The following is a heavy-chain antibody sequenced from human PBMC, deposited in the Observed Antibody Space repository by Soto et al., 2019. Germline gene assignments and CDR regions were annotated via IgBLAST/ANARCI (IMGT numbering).Heavy chain of an antibody. CDR2: IYYSGST. Sequence: SETLSLTCTVSGGSISSGDYYWSWIRQPPGKGLEWIGYIYYSGSTYYNPSLKSRVTISVDTSKNQFSLKLSSVTAADTAVYYCARDNEMGYYGMDVWGQGTTVTVSS. J-gene: IGHJ6*02. V-gene: IGHV4-30-4*01. CDR3: ARDNEMGYYGMDV. CDR1: GGSISSGDYY. D-gene: IGHD1-1*01.